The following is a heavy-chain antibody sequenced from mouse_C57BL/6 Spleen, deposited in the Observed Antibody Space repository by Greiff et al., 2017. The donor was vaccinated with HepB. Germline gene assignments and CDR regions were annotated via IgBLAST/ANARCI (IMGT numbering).Heavy chain of an antibody. CDR1: GFNIKDYY. D-gene: IGHD2-2*01. CDR3: TPIYYGYDDFAY. J-gene: IGHJ3*01. CDR2: IDPEDGDT. Sequence: EVQLQESGAELVRPGASVKLSCTASGFNIKDYYMHWVKQRPEQGLEWIGRIDPEDGDTEYAPKFLGKATMTADTSSNTAYLQLSSLTSEDTAVYYCTPIYYGYDDFAYWGQGTLVTVSA. V-gene: IGHV14-1*01.